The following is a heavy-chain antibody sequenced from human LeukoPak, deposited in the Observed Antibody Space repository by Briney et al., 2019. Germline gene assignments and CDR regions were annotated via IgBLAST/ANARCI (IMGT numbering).Heavy chain of an antibody. J-gene: IGHJ4*02. CDR3: ARDNYDFWSGIDY. CDR1: GGSISSGSFY. Sequence: SQTLSLTCTVSGGSISSGSFYWSWIRQPAGKGLEWIGRIYTSGSTNYNPSLKSRVTISLDTSKNQFSLKLSSVTAADTAVYYCARDNYDFWSGIDYWGQGTLVTVSS. D-gene: IGHD3-3*01. V-gene: IGHV4-61*02. CDR2: IYTSGST.